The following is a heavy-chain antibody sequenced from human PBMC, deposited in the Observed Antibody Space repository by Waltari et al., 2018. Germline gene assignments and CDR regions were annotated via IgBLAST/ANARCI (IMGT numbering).Heavy chain of an antibody. CDR1: GYSISSGSY. V-gene: IGHV4-38-2*01. J-gene: IGHJ5*02. D-gene: IGHD6-13*01. Sequence: QVQLQESGPGLVKPSETLSLTCAVSGYSISSGSYWGWIRQPPGKGLEWSGSIYHSGSTYYNPSIKSRVTISVDTSKNQFSLKLSSVTAADTAVYYCARLDSSNHNWFDPWGQGTLVTVSS. CDR3: ARLDSSNHNWFDP. CDR2: IYHSGST.